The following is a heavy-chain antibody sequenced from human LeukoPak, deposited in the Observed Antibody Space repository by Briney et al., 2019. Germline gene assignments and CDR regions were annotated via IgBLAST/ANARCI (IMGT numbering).Heavy chain of an antibody. V-gene: IGHV3-30-3*01. D-gene: IGHD1-26*01. Sequence: PGRSLRLSCAACGFSFSTYALHWVRQAPGKGPEWVAAVSYDGNIKDYADSVKGRFTISRDNSKNILYLQMNSLRDEDTAMYYCSREGTNSGNHRSYFDPWGQGTLVTVSS. J-gene: IGHJ5*02. CDR2: VSYDGNIK. CDR1: GFSFSTYA. CDR3: SREGTNSGNHRSYFDP.